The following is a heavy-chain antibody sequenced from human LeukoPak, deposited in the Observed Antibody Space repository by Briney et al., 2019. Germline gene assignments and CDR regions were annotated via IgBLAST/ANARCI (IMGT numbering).Heavy chain of an antibody. Sequence: GGSLRLSCAASGFSFSSYDMHWVRQDTRKGPEWVSAIGTAGDTYYPGPVKGRFTISRENAKSSLYLQMNSLRAGDTAVYYCARANRGGFYDLWGRGTLVTVSS. CDR1: GFSFSSYD. CDR2: IGTAGDT. D-gene: IGHD1/OR15-1a*01. V-gene: IGHV3-13*04. CDR3: ARANRGGFYDL. J-gene: IGHJ2*01.